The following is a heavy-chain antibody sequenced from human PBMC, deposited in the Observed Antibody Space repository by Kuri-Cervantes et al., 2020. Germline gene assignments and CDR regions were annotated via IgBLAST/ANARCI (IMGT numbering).Heavy chain of an antibody. J-gene: IGHJ5*02. Sequence: GGSLRLSCAASGIIFGKSGMSWVRQTPGEGLEWVAVISYDGSNKYYADSVKGRFTISRDNSRNTLYLQMNSLRAEDTAVYYCAKDSFRPPWGQGTLVTVSS. V-gene: IGHV3-30*18. CDR3: AKDSFRPP. CDR1: GIIFGKSG. CDR2: ISYDGSNK.